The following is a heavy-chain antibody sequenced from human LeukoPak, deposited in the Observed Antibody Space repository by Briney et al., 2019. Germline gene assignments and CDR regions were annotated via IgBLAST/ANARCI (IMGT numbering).Heavy chain of an antibody. CDR1: GFTFSSYG. D-gene: IGHD6-6*01. Sequence: GGSLRLSCAASGFTFSSYGMSWVRQAPGKGLEWVSAISGGGDTTYTPDSVKGRFTISRDNSKNTLYLQMNSLRAEDTAVYYCAGISYSGTWPVGYWGQGTLVTVTA. CDR2: ISGGGDTT. V-gene: IGHV3-23*01. J-gene: IGHJ4*02. CDR3: AGISYSGTWPVGY.